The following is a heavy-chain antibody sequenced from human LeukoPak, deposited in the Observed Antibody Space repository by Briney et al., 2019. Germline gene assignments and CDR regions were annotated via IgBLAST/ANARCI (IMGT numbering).Heavy chain of an antibody. CDR3: ARGRYDILTGYYSAANWFDP. V-gene: IGHV1-2*02. D-gene: IGHD3-9*01. CDR2: INPNSGVT. J-gene: IGHJ5*02. Sequence: ASVKVSCKASGYTFTDYYIHWVRQAPGQGLEWMGWINPNSGVTNYAQKFQGRVTMTRNTSTSTVYMELSSLRSEDTAVYYCARGRYDILTGYYSAANWFDPRGQGTLVTVSS. CDR1: GYTFTDYY.